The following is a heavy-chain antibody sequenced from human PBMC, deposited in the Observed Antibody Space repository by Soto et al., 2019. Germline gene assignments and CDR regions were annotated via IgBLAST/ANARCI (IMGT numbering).Heavy chain of an antibody. Sequence: PSETLSLTCTVSGDSISTFYWGWMRQSPGKELEWIGYVYYTGSTNYNPSLKSRVTISVDRSKNQFSLKLSSVTAADTAVYYCARADPIEGWYYYYYGMDVWGQGTTVTVSS. J-gene: IGHJ6*02. CDR3: ARADPIEGWYYYYYGMDV. D-gene: IGHD6-19*01. V-gene: IGHV4-59*08. CDR2: VYYTGST. CDR1: GDSISTFY.